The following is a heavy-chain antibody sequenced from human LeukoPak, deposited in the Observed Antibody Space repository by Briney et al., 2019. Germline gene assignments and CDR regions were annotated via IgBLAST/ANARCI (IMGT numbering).Heavy chain of an antibody. CDR3: ARATVTTTGWFDP. CDR2: ISCSGSNK. J-gene: IGHJ5*02. D-gene: IGHD4-11*01. CDR1: GFTFSSYA. V-gene: IGHV3-30*03. Sequence: PGGSLRLSCAASGFTFSSYAMNWVRQAPGRGLEWVSAISCSGSNKYYADSVKGRFTISRDNSKNTLYLQMNSLRAEDTAVYYCARATVTTTGWFDPWGQGTLVTVSS.